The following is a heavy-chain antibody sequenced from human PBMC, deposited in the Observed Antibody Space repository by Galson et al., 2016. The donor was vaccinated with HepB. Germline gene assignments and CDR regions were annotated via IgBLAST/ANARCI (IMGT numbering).Heavy chain of an antibody. D-gene: IGHD3-9*01. Sequence: SLRLSCAASGFNYGLSWVRQAPGKGLEWVSFITSGGSTYYADSVKSRFTISRDNSKNTLYLQMNSLRAEDTAVYYCAISRDWYYFDYWGQGTLVTVSS. J-gene: IGHJ4*02. CDR1: GFNYG. CDR3: AISRDWYYFDY. V-gene: IGHV3-23*01. CDR2: ITSGGST.